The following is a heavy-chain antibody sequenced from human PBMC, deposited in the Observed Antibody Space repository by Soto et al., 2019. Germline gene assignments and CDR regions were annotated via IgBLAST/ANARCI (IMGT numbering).Heavy chain of an antibody. J-gene: IGHJ3*01. V-gene: IGHV4-39*01. CDR2: ISYSGPT. CDR3: ARHDHGAFTINGFNV. CDR1: GDSITTSGHL. Sequence: QVQLQESGPGLLKPSNTLSLTCTVSGDSITTSGHLWAWIRQPPGKGLEWIATISYSGPTFYNPPLKSRTTISVDSSKNQFSLSLVSVTAADTAMYYCARHDHGAFTINGFNVWGHGTKVTVSS. D-gene: IGHD2-2*01.